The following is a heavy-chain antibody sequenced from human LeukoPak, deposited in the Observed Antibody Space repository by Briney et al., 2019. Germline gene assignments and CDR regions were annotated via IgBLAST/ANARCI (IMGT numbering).Heavy chain of an antibody. CDR3: AKEPQPWLGAFDI. J-gene: IGHJ3*02. D-gene: IGHD5-18*01. V-gene: IGHV3-33*06. CDR1: GFTFSNFA. CDR2: VWYDETKK. Sequence: GGSLRLSCAASGFTFSNFAMHWVRQAPGKGLEGVAIVWYDETKKYYVDSVDGRFTISRDNSKNTLYLQMNSLRAEDTAVYYCAKEPQPWLGAFDIRGQGTMVTVSS.